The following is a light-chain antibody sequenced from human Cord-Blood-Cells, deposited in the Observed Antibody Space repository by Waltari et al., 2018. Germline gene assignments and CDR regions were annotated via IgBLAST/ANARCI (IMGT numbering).Light chain of an antibody. CDR2: GAS. CDR1: QSVSSN. Sequence: EIVMTQSPATLSVSPGERATLSCRASQSVSSNLAWYQQKPGQAPRLLIYGASTRATCIPARFSGSGSGTEFTLTISSLQSEDFAVYYCQQYNNWPLYTFGQGTKLDIK. CDR3: QQYNNWPLYT. V-gene: IGKV3-15*01. J-gene: IGKJ2*01.